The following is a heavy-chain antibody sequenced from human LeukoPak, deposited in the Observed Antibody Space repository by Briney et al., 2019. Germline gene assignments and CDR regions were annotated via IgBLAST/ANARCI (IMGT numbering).Heavy chain of an antibody. CDR3: AKAYDSSGHYLLSYFQH. CDR2: ISGSGGST. J-gene: IGHJ1*01. V-gene: IGHV3-23*01. CDR1: GFTFSSYA. Sequence: GGSLRLSCAASGFTFSSYAMSWVRQAPGKGLEWVSAISGSGGSTYYADSVKGRFTISRDNSKNTLYLQMNSLRAEDTAVYYCAKAYDSSGHYLLSYFQHWGQGTLVTVSS. D-gene: IGHD3-22*01.